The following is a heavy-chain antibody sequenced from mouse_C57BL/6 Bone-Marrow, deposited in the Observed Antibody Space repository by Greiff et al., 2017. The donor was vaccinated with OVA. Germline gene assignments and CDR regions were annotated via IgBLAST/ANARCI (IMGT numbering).Heavy chain of an antibody. CDR1: GFTFSSYA. V-gene: IGHV5-4*01. CDR3: ARGVLYYYGSSPLDY. D-gene: IGHD1-1*01. CDR2: ISDGVSYP. J-gene: IGHJ2*01. Sequence: DVHLVESGGGLVKPGGSLKLSCAASGFTFSSYAMSWVRQTPEKRPEWVATISDGVSYPYYPDNVKGRFTISRDNAKNNLYLQMSHLKSEDTAMYYCARGVLYYYGSSPLDYWGQGTTLTVSS.